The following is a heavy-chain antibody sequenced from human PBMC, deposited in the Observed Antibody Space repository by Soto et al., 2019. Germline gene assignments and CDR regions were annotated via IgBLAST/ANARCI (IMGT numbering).Heavy chain of an antibody. Sequence: QVQVVQSGPEVRNPGTSVKVSCKTSGFTFTNSAVQWVGQARGQRLEWIGWIIVGSGNTNYLQNLQGRITITRDTATGTAYMELSGLRSEDTAMYYCAAEIYSGGDCCHFDYWGQGTLVTVPS. CDR2: IIVGSGNT. CDR3: AAEIYSGGDCCHFDY. CDR1: GFTFTNSA. J-gene: IGHJ4*02. D-gene: IGHD2-21*01. V-gene: IGHV1-58*01.